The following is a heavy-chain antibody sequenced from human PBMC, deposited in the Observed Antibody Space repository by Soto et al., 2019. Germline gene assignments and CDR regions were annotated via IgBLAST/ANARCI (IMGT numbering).Heavy chain of an antibody. CDR3: GAYDSSGYI. CDR2: IYYSGTT. Sequence: PSETLSLTCTVSGACMSNYFWEWIRQSPGKGLERIAYIYYSGTTYYNPSLKSRITMSVDTSKNQFSLKLSSVTAADAAVYYCGAYDSSGYIWGQGTLVTVSS. V-gene: IGHV4-59*08. D-gene: IGHD3-22*01. CDR1: GACMSNYF. J-gene: IGHJ4*02.